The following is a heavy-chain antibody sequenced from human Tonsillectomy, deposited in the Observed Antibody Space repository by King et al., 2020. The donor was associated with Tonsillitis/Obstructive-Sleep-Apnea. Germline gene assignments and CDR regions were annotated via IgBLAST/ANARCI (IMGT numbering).Heavy chain of an antibody. D-gene: IGHD3-3*01. J-gene: IGHJ6*03. CDR2: IYHIGGT. CDR3: AKKTPDYDFWSGYEDYYYYMDV. CDR1: GGSISSSNW. Sequence: MQLQESGPGLVKPSGTLSLTCAVSGGSISSSNWWSWVRQPPGKGLEWIGEIYHIGGTNYNPPLKSRVTILVDKSNNQFSLKLCSVTAADTAVYYCAKKTPDYDFWSGYEDYYYYMDVWGKGTTVTVSS. V-gene: IGHV4-4*02.